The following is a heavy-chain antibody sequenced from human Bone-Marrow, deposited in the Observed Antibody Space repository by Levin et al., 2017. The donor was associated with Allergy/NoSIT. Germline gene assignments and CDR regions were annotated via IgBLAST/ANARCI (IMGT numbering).Heavy chain of an antibody. V-gene: IGHV1-18*01. Sequence: PGESLKISCKASGYIFTSYGITWLRQAPGQGPEWMGWINTDNGKTNYAQKFQGRLTMSTDTSSTTVHMELRSLTSDDTGIYYCAKDLIAGRPGHWGQGSLVTVSS. CDR3: AKDLIAGRPGH. D-gene: IGHD6-6*01. CDR1: GYIFTSYG. J-gene: IGHJ1*01. CDR2: INTDNGKT.